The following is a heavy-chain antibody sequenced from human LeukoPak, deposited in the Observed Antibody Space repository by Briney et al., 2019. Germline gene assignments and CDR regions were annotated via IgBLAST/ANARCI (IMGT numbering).Heavy chain of an antibody. Sequence: GGSLRLSCAASGFTFSSYEMNWVRQAPGKGLEWVSYISSSGSTIYYADSVKGRFTISRDNAKNSLYLQMNSLRAEDTAVYYCARVGPSGYSYGHEDYWGQGTLVTVSS. V-gene: IGHV3-48*03. J-gene: IGHJ4*02. CDR1: GFTFSSYE. CDR3: ARVGPSGYSYGHEDY. CDR2: ISSSGSTI. D-gene: IGHD5-18*01.